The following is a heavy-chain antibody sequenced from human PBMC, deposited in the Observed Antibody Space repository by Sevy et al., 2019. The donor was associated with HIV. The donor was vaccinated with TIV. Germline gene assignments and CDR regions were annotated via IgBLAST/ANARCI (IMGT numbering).Heavy chain of an antibody. D-gene: IGHD1-7*01. CDR3: AREFGRGTTGGGGYYGMDV. CDR2: ISHSSTYI. Sequence: GGSLRLSCAASGFIFSTYNMNWVRQAPGKGLEWVSSISHSSTYIYYTDSLKGRFTVSRDNAKNSLYLQMISLGAEDTAIYYCAREFGRGTTGGGGYYGMDVWGQGTTVTVSS. J-gene: IGHJ6*02. CDR1: GFIFSTYN. V-gene: IGHV3-21*01.